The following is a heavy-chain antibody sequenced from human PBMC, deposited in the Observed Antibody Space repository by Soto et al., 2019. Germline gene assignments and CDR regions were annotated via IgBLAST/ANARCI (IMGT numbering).Heavy chain of an antibody. CDR2: ISYDGSNK. Sequence: QVQLVESGGGVVQPGRSLRLSCAASGFTLSNFGIHWVRQALGKGLEWVAVISYDGSNKYYADSVKARFTISRDNSKNTLYLQMNSLRPEDTAVYYCARDPGGMDVWGQGTSVTVSS. V-gene: IGHV3-30*03. CDR3: ARDPGGMDV. J-gene: IGHJ6*02. CDR1: GFTLSNFG.